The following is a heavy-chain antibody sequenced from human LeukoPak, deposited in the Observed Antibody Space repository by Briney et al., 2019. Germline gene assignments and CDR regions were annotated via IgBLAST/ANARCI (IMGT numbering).Heavy chain of an antibody. D-gene: IGHD6-19*01. CDR2: IYHSGST. CDR1: GGSISSSSYY. V-gene: IGHV4-39*07. CDR3: ARVGISIAVPLGGY. Sequence: SETLSLTCTVSGGSISSSSYYWGWIRQPPGKGLEWIGSIYHSGSTYYNPSLKSRVTISVDTSKNQFSLKLSSVTAADTAVYYCARVGISIAVPLGGYWGQGTLVTVSS. J-gene: IGHJ4*02.